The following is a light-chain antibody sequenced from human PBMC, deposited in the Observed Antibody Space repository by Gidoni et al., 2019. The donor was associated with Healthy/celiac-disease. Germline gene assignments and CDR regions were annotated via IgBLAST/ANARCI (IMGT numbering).Light chain of an antibody. Sequence: DIQMTQSPSTLSASVGDRVTITCRASQSISSWLAWYQQKPGKAPKLLIYKASSLESVVPSRFSGSESGTEFTLTISSLQTDDFATYYCQQYNSYSPWTFGQGTKVEIK. CDR2: KAS. J-gene: IGKJ1*01. CDR3: QQYNSYSPWT. CDR1: QSISSW. V-gene: IGKV1-5*03.